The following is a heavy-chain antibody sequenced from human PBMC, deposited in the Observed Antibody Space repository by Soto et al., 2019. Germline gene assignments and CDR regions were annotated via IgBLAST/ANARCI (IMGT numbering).Heavy chain of an antibody. V-gene: IGHV1-18*01. CDR1: GGTFSSYG. Sequence: GASVKVSCKASGGTFSSYGISWVRQAPGQGLEWMAWISAYNGNTKYAQKFQGRVTMTTDTSTSTAYMGLHSLRADDTAVYYCARALLPYSDSSAYSDYWGRGTLVTVSS. D-gene: IGHD3-22*01. J-gene: IGHJ4*02. CDR2: ISAYNGNT. CDR3: ARALLPYSDSSAYSDY.